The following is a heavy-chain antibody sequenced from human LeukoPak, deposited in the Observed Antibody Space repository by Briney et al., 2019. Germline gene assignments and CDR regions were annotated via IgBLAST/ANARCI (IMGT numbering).Heavy chain of an antibody. CDR1: GFTFSSNA. Sequence: GGSLRLSCAASGFTFSSNAMTWVRQAPGKGLEWVSAITGSGSSTYYADSVKGRFTISRDNSKNTLHLQMNSLRAEDTAVYYCAKRKGRALRIRLGYYFDYWGQGTLVTVSS. CDR2: ITGSGSST. V-gene: IGHV3-23*01. CDR3: AKRKGRALRIRLGYYFDY. J-gene: IGHJ4*02. D-gene: IGHD3-9*01.